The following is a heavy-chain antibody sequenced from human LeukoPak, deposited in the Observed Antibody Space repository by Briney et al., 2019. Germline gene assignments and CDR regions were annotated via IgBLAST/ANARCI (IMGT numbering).Heavy chain of an antibody. V-gene: IGHV4-59*01. CDR1: GGSISSYY. Sequence: PSETLSLTCTVSGGSISSYYWSWIRQPPGKGLEWIGYIYYSGSTNYNPSLKSRVTISVDTSKNQFSLKLSSVTAADTAVYYCARVSVQLWSDGQGYYYYYMDVWGKGTTVTVSS. D-gene: IGHD5-18*01. CDR2: IYYSGST. J-gene: IGHJ6*03. CDR3: ARVSVQLWSDGQGYYYYYMDV.